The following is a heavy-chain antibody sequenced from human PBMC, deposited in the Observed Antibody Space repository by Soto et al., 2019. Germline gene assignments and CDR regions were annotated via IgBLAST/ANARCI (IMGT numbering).Heavy chain of an antibody. CDR1: GYTITELS. CDR2: FDREDGET. D-gene: IGHD3-22*01. Sequence: ASVKVSCKVSGYTITELSMHWVRQAPGKGLEWMGGFDREDGETIYAQKFQGRVTMTEDTSTDTAYMELSSLRSEDTAVYYCATYYYDSSGYYYFDYWGQGTLVTVSS. CDR3: ATYYYDSSGYYYFDY. V-gene: IGHV1-24*01. J-gene: IGHJ4*02.